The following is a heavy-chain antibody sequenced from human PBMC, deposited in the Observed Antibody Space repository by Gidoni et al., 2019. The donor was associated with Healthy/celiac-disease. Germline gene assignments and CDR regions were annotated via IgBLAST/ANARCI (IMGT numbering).Heavy chain of an antibody. V-gene: IGHV3-23*01. CDR3: AKSNSALWFGESPQIYYYYGMDV. J-gene: IGHJ6*02. CDR2: ISGSGGST. CDR1: GFTFSSYA. Sequence: EVQLLESGGGLVQPGGSLRLSCAASGFTFSSYAMSWVRQAPGKGLGWVSAISGSGGSTYYADSVKGRFTISRDNSKNTLYLQMNSLRAEDTAVYYCAKSNSALWFGESPQIYYYYGMDVWGQGTTVTVSS. D-gene: IGHD3-10*01.